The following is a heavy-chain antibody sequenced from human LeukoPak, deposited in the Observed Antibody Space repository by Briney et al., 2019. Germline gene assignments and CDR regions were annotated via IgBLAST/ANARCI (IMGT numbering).Heavy chain of an antibody. CDR3: ARVDDYGGNSVGY. D-gene: IGHD4-23*01. V-gene: IGHV1-46*01. J-gene: IGHJ4*02. CDR2: MNPRGGST. CDR1: GYSFTTYY. Sequence: ASVKVSCKASGYSFTTYYVHWMRQAPGQGLEWMETMNPRGGSTYYAQKFQGRVTMIRDPSTSTVYMELSSLRFEDTAVYYCARVDDYGGNSVGYWGQGTLVTVSS.